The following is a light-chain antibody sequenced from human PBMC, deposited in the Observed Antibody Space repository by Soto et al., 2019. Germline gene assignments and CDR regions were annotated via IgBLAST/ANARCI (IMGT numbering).Light chain of an antibody. J-gene: IGKJ2*01. CDR1: QSISGKS. CDR2: DAS. CDR3: QQYGNSLYT. Sequence: ESVLTQSPGTLSLSPGERATLFCRASQSISGKSLAWYQQKPGQAPRLLIYDASSRATGIPDRFRGSGSGTDFTLTISRLETEDFAVYYCQQYGNSLYTFGQGTKLEVK. V-gene: IGKV3-20*01.